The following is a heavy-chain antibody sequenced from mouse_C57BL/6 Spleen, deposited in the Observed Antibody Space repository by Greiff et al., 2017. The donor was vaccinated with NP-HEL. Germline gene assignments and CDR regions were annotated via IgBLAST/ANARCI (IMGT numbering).Heavy chain of an antibody. CDR3: ARRTIYYGDDDYYAMDY. CDR1: GYSFTGYF. CDR2: INPYNGDT. D-gene: IGHD2-2*01. J-gene: IGHJ4*01. Sequence: VQLQQSGPELVKPGDSVKISCKASGYSFTGYFMNWVMQSHGQSLEWIGRINPYNGDTFYNQKFKGKATLTVDKSSSTAHMELRSLTSEDSAVYYCARRTIYYGDDDYYAMDYWGQGTSVTVSS. V-gene: IGHV1-20*01.